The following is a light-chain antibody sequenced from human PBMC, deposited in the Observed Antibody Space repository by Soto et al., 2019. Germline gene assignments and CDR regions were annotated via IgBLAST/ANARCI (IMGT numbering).Light chain of an antibody. CDR2: EVT. CDR3: SSFTSRNTLV. V-gene: IGLV2-14*01. Sequence: QSALTQPPSVSGSPGQSITISCTGTSNDVGGYNYVSWYQQHPGKAPKLMMYEVTNRPSGVSDRFSGSKSGNTASLIISGLLAEDEADYYCSSFTSRNTLVFGGGTKLTVL. J-gene: IGLJ2*01. CDR1: SNDVGGYNY.